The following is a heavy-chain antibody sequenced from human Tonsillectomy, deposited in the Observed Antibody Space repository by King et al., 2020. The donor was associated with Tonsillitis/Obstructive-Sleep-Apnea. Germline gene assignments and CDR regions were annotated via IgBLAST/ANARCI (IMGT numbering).Heavy chain of an antibody. CDR1: GITFSSYW. Sequence: VQLVESGGGLVQPGGSLRLSCAASGITFSSYWMSWVRQAPGKGLEWVANIKLDGSEKYYVDSVKGRFTISRDNAKNSLYLQMNSLRAEDTAVYYCARPNTDGYNTHIWGQGTMVTVSS. CDR3: ARPNTDGYNTHI. V-gene: IGHV3-7*03. D-gene: IGHD5-24*01. J-gene: IGHJ3*02. CDR2: IKLDGSEK.